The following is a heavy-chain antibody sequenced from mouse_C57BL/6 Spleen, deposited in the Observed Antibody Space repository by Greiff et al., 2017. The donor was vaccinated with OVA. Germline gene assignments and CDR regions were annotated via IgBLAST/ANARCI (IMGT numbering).Heavy chain of an antibody. Sequence: EVQLQESGGGLVKPGGSLKLSCAASGFTFSDYGMHWVRQAPEKGLEWVAYISSGSSTIYYADTVKGRFTISRDNAKNTLFLQMTSLRSEDTAMYYCANLRGDAMDYWGQGTSVTVSS. J-gene: IGHJ4*01. D-gene: IGHD1-1*01. CDR2: ISSGSSTI. V-gene: IGHV5-17*01. CDR3: ANLRGDAMDY. CDR1: GFTFSDYG.